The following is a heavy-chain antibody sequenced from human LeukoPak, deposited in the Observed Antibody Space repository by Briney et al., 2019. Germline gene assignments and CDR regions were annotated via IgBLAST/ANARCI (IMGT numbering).Heavy chain of an antibody. V-gene: IGHV4-34*01. CDR1: GGSISGYY. D-gene: IGHD3-10*01. J-gene: IGHJ6*02. Sequence: PSETLSLTCTVSGGSISGYYWSWIRQPPGKGLEWIGEINHSGSTNYNPSLKSRVTISVDTSKNQFSLKLSSVTAADTAVYYCARVRFPVRRNTMVRGVINYGMDVWGQGTTVAVSS. CDR3: ARVRFPVRRNTMVRGVINYGMDV. CDR2: INHSGST.